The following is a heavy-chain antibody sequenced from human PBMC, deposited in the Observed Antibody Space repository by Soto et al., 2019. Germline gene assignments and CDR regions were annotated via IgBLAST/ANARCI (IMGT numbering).Heavy chain of an antibody. CDR2: IWYDGSNK. V-gene: IGHV3-33*01. J-gene: IGHJ4*02. CDR1: GFTFSSYG. Sequence: GGSLRLSCAASGFTFSSYGMHWVRQAPGKGLEWVAVIWYDGSNKYYADSVKGRFTISRDNSKNTLYLQMNSLRAEDTAVYYCARDNAESTRFDYWGQGTLVTVSS. CDR3: ARDNAESTRFDY. D-gene: IGHD2-8*01.